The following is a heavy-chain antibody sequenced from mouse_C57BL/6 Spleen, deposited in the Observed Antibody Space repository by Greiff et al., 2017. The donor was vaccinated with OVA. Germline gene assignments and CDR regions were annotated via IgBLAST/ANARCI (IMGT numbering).Heavy chain of an antibody. J-gene: IGHJ4*01. D-gene: IGHD2-4*01. CDR2: ISSGSSTI. CDR3: ARPDYDYDRGYAMDY. CDR1: GFTFSDYG. V-gene: IGHV5-17*01. Sequence: EVKLVESGGGLVKPGGSLKLSCAASGFTFSDYGMHWVRQAPEKGLERVAYISSGSSTIYYADTVKGRFTISRDNAKNTLFLQMTSLRSEDTAMYYCARPDYDYDRGYAMDYWGQGTSVTVSS.